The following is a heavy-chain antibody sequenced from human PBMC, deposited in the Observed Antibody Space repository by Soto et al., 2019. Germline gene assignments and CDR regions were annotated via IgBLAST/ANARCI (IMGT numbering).Heavy chain of an antibody. Sequence: QVQLVESGGGVVQPGRSLRLSCAASGFTFSSYAMHWVRQAPGKGLEWVAVISYDGSNKYYADSVKGRFTISRDNSKNTLYLQMNSLRAEDTAVYYCARDGEMATIYAFDIWGQGTMVTVSS. D-gene: IGHD5-12*01. CDR1: GFTFSSYA. CDR3: ARDGEMATIYAFDI. J-gene: IGHJ3*02. CDR2: ISYDGSNK. V-gene: IGHV3-30-3*01.